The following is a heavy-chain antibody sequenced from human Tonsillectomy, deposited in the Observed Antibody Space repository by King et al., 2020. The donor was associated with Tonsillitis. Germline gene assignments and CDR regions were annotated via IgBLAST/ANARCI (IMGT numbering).Heavy chain of an antibody. J-gene: IGHJ5*02. D-gene: IGHD3-9*01. CDR3: ARQVPLDIEAGWFDP. V-gene: IGHV4-39*01. CDR1: GGSISSSSYY. CDR2: IYYSGNT. Sequence: QLQESGPGLVKPSETLSLTCTVSGGSISSSSYYWGWFRQPPGKGLEWIGSIYYSGNTYYKPSLKSRVIISVDTSKNQFSLKLSSVTAADTAVYYCARQVPLDIEAGWFDPWGQGTLVTVSS.